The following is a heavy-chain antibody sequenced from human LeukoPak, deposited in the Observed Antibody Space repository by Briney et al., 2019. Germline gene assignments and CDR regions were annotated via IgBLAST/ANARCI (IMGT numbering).Heavy chain of an antibody. J-gene: IGHJ4*02. CDR1: GFTFSSYD. CDR3: AKSIESEIYDYGSGSYLDY. V-gene: IGHV3-33*06. Sequence: PGGSLRLSCAASGFTFSSYDMHWVRQAPGKGLEWVAVIWYDGSNKYYADSVKGRFTISRDNSKNTLYLQMNSLRAEDTAVYYCAKSIESEIYDYGSGSYLDYWGQGTLVTVSS. D-gene: IGHD3-10*01. CDR2: IWYDGSNK.